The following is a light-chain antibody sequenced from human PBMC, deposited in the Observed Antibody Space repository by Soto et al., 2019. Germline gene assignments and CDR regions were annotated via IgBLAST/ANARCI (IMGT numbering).Light chain of an antibody. CDR3: QQSASART. CDR1: QSVTTY. V-gene: IGKV1-39*01. J-gene: IGKJ1*01. Sequence: DIQMTQSPSSLSASVVDRVTILCRARQSVTTYLNWYQQKPGKAPKLLIYAVSNLQPEVPSRFSGSGSGTDFSLHISRVQPEDFATYYCQQSASARTFGQGTNV. CDR2: AVS.